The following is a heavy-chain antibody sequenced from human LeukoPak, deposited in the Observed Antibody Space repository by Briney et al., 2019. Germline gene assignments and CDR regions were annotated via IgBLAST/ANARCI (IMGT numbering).Heavy chain of an antibody. CDR3: ARDLRYCSSTSCDDY. CDR2: ISSSISYI. CDR1: GFTFSSYS. J-gene: IGHJ4*02. D-gene: IGHD2-2*01. Sequence: PGGSLRLSCAASGFTFSSYSMNWVRQAPGKGLEWDSSISSSISYIYYADSVKGRFTISRDNAKNSLYLQMNSLGAEDTAVYYCARDLRYCSSTSCDDYWGQGTLVTVSS. V-gene: IGHV3-21*01.